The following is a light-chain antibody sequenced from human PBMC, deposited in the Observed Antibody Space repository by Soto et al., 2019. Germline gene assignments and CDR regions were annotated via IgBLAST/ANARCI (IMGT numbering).Light chain of an antibody. CDR1: QSISSW. CDR2: KAS. V-gene: IGKV1-5*03. Sequence: DIQMTQSPSTLSASVGDRVTITCRASQSISSWLAWYQQKPGKAPKLLIDKASSLESGVPSRFSGSGSGTEFTLTISSLQHDDFATYYCQQYNSYWTFGQGTKVEIK. CDR3: QQYNSYWT. J-gene: IGKJ1*01.